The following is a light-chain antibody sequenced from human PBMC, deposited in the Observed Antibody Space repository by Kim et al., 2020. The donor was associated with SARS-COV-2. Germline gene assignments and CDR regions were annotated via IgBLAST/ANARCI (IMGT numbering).Light chain of an antibody. J-gene: IGLJ2*01. CDR3: QVWDGDSDHVV. Sequence: APGKTAKISWGGSNFQSKSVHWYQQKAGQAPVLVVSDDSDRRSGIPERFSGSYSGNTATLTISSVEAGDEADYYCQVWDGDSDHVVFGGGTKVTVL. CDR2: DDS. V-gene: IGLV3-21*03. CDR1: NFQSKS.